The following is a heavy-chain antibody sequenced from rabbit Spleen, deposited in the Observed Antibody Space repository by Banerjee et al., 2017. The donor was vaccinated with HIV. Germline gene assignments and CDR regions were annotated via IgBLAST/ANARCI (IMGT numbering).Heavy chain of an antibody. V-gene: IGHV1S40*01. CDR1: GFSLSRKYY. J-gene: IGHJ6*01. CDR2: IYISGGST. D-gene: IGHD1-1*01. Sequence: QSLEESGGDLVKPWASLRLSCTASGFSLSRKYYMCWVRQSPGKGLEWIACIYISGGSTYYASWAKGRFTISETSSTTVTLQMTSLTAADTATYFCARDVDTFYFRFSLWGPGTLVTVS. CDR3: ARDVDTFYFRFSL.